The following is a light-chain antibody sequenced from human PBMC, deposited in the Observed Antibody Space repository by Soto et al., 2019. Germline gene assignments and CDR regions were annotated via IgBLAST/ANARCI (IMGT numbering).Light chain of an antibody. CDR1: SSDVGGYNY. V-gene: IGLV2-14*01. J-gene: IGLJ1*01. CDR3: SSYTSSSTPCV. CDR2: DVS. Sequence: QSALTQPASVSGSPVQSITISCTGTSSDVGGYNYVSWYQQHPGKAPKLMIYDVSTRPSGVSNRFSGSKSGNTASLTISGPQAEDEADYYCSSYTSSSTPCVFGTGTKLTVL.